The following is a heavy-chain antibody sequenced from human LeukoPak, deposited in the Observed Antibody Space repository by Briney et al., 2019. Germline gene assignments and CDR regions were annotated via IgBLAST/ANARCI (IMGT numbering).Heavy chain of an antibody. J-gene: IGHJ4*02. CDR3: TRDGGSFCDFDY. CDR1: GFSFRYFA. CDR2: INTDGRIT. Sequence: PGGSLRLSCVGSGFSFRYFAIHWVRQAPGKGLEYVSVINTDGRITYYADPVKGRFTISRDNSKNTVYLQMGSLRGDDMAVYYCTRDGGSFCDFDYWGQGALVTVSS. V-gene: IGHV3-64*02. D-gene: IGHD1-26*01.